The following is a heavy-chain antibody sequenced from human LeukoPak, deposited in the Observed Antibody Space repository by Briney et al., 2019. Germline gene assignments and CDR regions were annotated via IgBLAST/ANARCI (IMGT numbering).Heavy chain of an antibody. CDR1: GGSISSYY. J-gene: IGHJ2*01. CDR2: IYYTGST. Sequence: SETLSLTCTVSGGSISSYYWSWIRQPPGKGLEWIGYIYYTGSTNYNPSLKSRVTISVGTSKNQFSLKLSSVTAADTAVYYCARDRGYSYGPYWYFDLWGRGTLVTVSS. CDR3: ARDRGYSYGPYWYFDL. V-gene: IGHV4-59*01. D-gene: IGHD5-18*01.